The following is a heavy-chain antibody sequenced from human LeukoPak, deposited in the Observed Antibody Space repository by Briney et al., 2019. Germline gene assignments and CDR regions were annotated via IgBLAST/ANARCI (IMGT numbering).Heavy chain of an antibody. CDR2: VYYSGST. V-gene: IGHV4-39*07. CDR1: GGSISSSSYY. CDR3: ARVIPHGWRQNDF. Sequence: SETLSLTCSVSGGSISSSSYYWGWIRQPPGKGLEWLGTVYYSGSTYYNPSLQSRVSMSLDKSKSRFSLKLTSVTAADTAIYFCARVIPHGWRQNDFWGQGTLVTVSS. D-gene: IGHD6-19*01. J-gene: IGHJ4*02.